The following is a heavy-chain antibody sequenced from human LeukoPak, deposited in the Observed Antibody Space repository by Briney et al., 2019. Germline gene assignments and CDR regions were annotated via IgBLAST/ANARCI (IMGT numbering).Heavy chain of an antibody. V-gene: IGHV3-21*01. CDR3: ARGQQLDY. CDR1: GFTFSSYS. Sequence: SGGSLRLSCAASGFTFSSYSMNWVRQAPGKGLEWVAFSSSSGNYIYYADSVKGRFIISRDNAKSSLDLQLNSLRAEDTALYYCARGQQLDYWGQGILVTVSS. CDR2: SSSSGNYI. J-gene: IGHJ4*02. D-gene: IGHD6-13*01.